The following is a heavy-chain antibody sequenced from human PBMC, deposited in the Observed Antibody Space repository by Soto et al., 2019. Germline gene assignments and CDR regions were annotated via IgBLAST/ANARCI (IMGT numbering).Heavy chain of an antibody. CDR2: ISYDGSNK. D-gene: IGHD2-21*01. CDR3: SRGIKGGLDA. V-gene: IGHV3-30*03. Sequence: QVQLAESGGGVVQPGRSLRLSCATSGFVSNDYDIHWVRQAPGKGLAWLASISYDGSNKYYAGSVKGRFTISRDNSKNTLSLQITSLGAEDTAVYYCSRGIKGGLDAWGPGTLVTVSS. CDR1: GFVSNDYD. J-gene: IGHJ5*02.